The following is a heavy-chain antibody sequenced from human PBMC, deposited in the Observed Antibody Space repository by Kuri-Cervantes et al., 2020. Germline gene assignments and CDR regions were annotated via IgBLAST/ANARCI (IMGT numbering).Heavy chain of an antibody. Sequence: GESLKISCAASGFTFSSYAMHWVRQAPGKGLEWVAVISYDGSNKSYADSVKGRFTISRDNAKNTLYLEMNSLRAEDTAVYYCARLGYNYDILTGYYYYMDVWGKGTTVTVSS. CDR3: ARLGYNYDILTGYYYYMDV. V-gene: IGHV3-30-3*01. D-gene: IGHD3-9*01. CDR1: GFTFSSYA. J-gene: IGHJ6*03. CDR2: ISYDGSNK.